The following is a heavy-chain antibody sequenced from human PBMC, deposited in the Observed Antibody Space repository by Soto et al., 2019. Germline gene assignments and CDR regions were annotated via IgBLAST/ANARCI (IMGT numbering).Heavy chain of an antibody. J-gene: IGHJ4*02. D-gene: IGHD2-15*01. Sequence: PGGSLRLSCAASGFTFSSYAMSWVRQAPGKGLEWVSAISGSGGSTYYADSVKGRFTISRDNSKNTLYLQMNSLRAEDTAVYYCAKDHLDIVVVVAPYYFDYWGQGTLVTVSS. V-gene: IGHV3-23*01. CDR3: AKDHLDIVVVVAPYYFDY. CDR1: GFTFSSYA. CDR2: ISGSGGST.